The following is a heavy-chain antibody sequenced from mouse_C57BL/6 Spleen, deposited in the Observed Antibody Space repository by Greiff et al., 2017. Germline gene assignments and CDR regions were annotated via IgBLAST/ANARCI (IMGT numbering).Heavy chain of an antibody. V-gene: IGHV5-17*01. Sequence: EVKLVESGGGLVKPGGSLKLSCAASGFTFSDYGMHWVRQAPEKGLEWVAYISSGSSTIYYADTVKGRFTISRDNAKNTLFLQRTSLRSEDTAMYYCAVITAFFDYWGQGTTLTVSS. J-gene: IGHJ2*01. D-gene: IGHD2-4*01. CDR2: ISSGSSTI. CDR1: GFTFSDYG. CDR3: AVITAFFDY.